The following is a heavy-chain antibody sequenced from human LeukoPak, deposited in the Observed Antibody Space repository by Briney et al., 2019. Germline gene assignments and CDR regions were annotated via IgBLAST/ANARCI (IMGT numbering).Heavy chain of an antibody. Sequence: WIRQAPGKGLEWVARIKSKDDGETIDYNAPVKGRFTISRDDSKNTLYLEMNSLKNEDTATYYCTVRSSIWSQGTLVTVSS. CDR3: TVRSSI. D-gene: IGHD6-13*01. J-gene: IGHJ4*02. CDR2: IKSKDDGETI. V-gene: IGHV3-15*01.